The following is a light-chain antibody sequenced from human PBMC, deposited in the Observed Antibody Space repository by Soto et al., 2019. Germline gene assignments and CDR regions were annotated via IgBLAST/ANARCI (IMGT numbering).Light chain of an antibody. J-gene: IGLJ1*01. CDR2: DVS. Sequence: QAGLAQPSCLSGSHGQSITISCTGTSSDVGGYNYVSWYQQHPGKAPKLMIYDVSNRPSGVSNRFSGSKSGNTASLTISGLQAEDEADYYCSSYTSSSTRVFGTGTKVTVL. V-gene: IGLV2-14*01. CDR3: SSYTSSSTRV. CDR1: SSDVGGYNY.